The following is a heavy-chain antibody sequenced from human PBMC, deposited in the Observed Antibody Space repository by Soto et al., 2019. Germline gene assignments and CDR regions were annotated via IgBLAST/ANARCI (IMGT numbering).Heavy chain of an antibody. CDR3: ARDFYSGSYYGTEYFQH. CDR1: GFTFSSYG. D-gene: IGHD1-26*01. J-gene: IGHJ1*01. Sequence: QVQLVESGGGVVQPGRSLRLSCAASGFTFSSYGMHWVRQAPGKGLEWVAVIWYDGSNKYYADSVKGRFTISRDNSKNTLYLQMNRLRVEDTAVYYCARDFYSGSYYGTEYFQHWGQGTLVTVSS. CDR2: IWYDGSNK. V-gene: IGHV3-33*01.